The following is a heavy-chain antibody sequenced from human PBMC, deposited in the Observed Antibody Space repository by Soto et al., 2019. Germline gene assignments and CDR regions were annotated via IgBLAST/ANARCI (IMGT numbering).Heavy chain of an antibody. J-gene: IGHJ6*02. CDR1: GFTFSSYS. CDR2: ISSSSSYI. D-gene: IGHD6-19*01. Sequence: GGSLRLSCAASGFTFSSYSMNWVRQAPGKGLEWVSSISSSSSYIYYADSVKGRFTISRDNAKNSLYLQMNSLRDEDTAVYYCARENSGWPNYYYGMDVWGQGTTVTVSS. CDR3: ARENSGWPNYYYGMDV. V-gene: IGHV3-21*01.